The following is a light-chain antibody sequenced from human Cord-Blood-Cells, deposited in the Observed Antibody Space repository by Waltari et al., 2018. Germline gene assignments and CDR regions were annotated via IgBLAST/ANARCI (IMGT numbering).Light chain of an antibody. V-gene: IGKV1-39*01. CDR3: QHSYSTPPIT. CDR2: AAS. Sequence: DIQMTQSPSSLSASVGDRVTITCRASQSISSYLNWYQQKPGKAPKLLIYAASSLQSGVPSRFSGSRSETDFTLTISSLQPEDFATYYCQHSYSTPPITFGGGTNVQIK. CDR1: QSISSY. J-gene: IGKJ4*01.